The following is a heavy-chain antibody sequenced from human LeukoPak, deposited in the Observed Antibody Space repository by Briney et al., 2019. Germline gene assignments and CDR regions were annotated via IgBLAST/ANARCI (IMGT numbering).Heavy chain of an antibody. CDR3: ARPMYYYDSSGSLAV. Sequence: PGGSLRLSCAASGFTFSSYGIHWVRQAPGKWLEWGALILSNGKNKDYADSVKGRFTISRDNSKNTLYLQMNSLRAEDTAVYYCARPMYYYDSSGSLAVWGQGTTVTVTS. CDR1: GFTFSSYG. CDR2: ILSNGKNK. V-gene: IGHV3-30*04. D-gene: IGHD3-22*01. J-gene: IGHJ6*02.